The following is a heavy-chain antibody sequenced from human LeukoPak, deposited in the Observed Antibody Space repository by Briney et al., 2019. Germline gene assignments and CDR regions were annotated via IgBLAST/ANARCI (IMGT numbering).Heavy chain of an antibody. CDR3: ARDKASTPYYFDY. CDR1: GGSISSGGYY. J-gene: IGHJ4*02. V-gene: IGHV4-61*08. D-gene: IGHD2-2*01. Sequence: SETLSLTCTISGGSISSGGYYWSWIRQHPGKGLEWIGYIYYSGSTNYNPSLKSRVTISVDTSKNQFSLKLSSVTAADTAVYYCARDKASTPYYFDYWGQGTLVTVSS. CDR2: IYYSGST.